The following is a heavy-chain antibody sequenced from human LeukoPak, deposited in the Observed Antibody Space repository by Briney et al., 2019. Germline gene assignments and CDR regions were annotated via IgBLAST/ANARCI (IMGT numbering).Heavy chain of an antibody. J-gene: IGHJ6*02. CDR3: ARDKQLWLRGDYYYYGMDV. Sequence: EASVKVSCKASGYTFTGYYMHWVRQAPGQGLEWMGWINPNSGGTNYAQKFQGRVTMTRDTSISTAYMELSRLRSDDTAAYYCARDKQLWLRGDYYYYGMDVWGQGTTVTVSS. CDR2: INPNSGGT. D-gene: IGHD5-18*01. CDR1: GYTFTGYY. V-gene: IGHV1-2*02.